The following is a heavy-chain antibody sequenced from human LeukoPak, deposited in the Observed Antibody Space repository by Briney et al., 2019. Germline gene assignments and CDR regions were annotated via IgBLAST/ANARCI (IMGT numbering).Heavy chain of an antibody. CDR2: INHSGST. D-gene: IGHD6-13*01. J-gene: IGHJ3*02. CDR3: ARRSGSPDAFDI. Sequence: SVTLSLTCAVYGGSFSGYYWSWIRQPPGKGLEWIGEINHSGSTNYNPSLKSRVTISVDTSKNQFSLKLSSVTAADTAVYYCARRSGSPDAFDIWGQGTMVTVSS. CDR1: GGSFSGYY. V-gene: IGHV4-34*01.